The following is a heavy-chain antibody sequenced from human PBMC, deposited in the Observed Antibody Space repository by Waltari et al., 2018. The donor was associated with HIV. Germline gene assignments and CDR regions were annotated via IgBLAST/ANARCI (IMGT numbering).Heavy chain of an antibody. CDR1: EFTVNTNY. CDR3: ARLGYCSGGRCGYYYYYAMDV. CDR2: IESGGST. J-gene: IGHJ6*02. D-gene: IGHD2-15*01. Sequence: EVQLLESGGDLVQPGGSLTLSCEASEFTVNTNYMNWVRQASGKGLAWVSVIESGGSTDYADSVKGRFTSSRDNSKNTLYLHMSSLRAEDTAVYCCARLGYCSGGRCGYYYYYAMDVWGQGTTVTVTS. V-gene: IGHV3-66*02.